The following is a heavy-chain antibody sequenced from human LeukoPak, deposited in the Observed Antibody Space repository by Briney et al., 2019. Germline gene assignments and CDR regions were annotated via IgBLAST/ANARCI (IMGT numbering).Heavy chain of an antibody. CDR2: ISSSSNYI. CDR3: AKVSNLIVPFYAFEI. Sequence: GGSLRLSCAASGFSFSSYSMKWVRQAPGKGLEWVSSISSSSNYIYYADSVKGRFTISRDNAKNSLYMQMNSVRAEDTAVYYCAKVSNLIVPFYAFEIWGQGTMVTVSS. CDR1: GFSFSSYS. V-gene: IGHV3-21*01. J-gene: IGHJ3*02. D-gene: IGHD2-2*01.